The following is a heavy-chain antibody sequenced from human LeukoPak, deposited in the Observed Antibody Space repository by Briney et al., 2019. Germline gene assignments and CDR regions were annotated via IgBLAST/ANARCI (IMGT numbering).Heavy chain of an antibody. CDR1: VCAFSSHT. V-gene: IGHV1-69*02. CDR2: IIPILRLA. J-gene: IGHJ4*02. D-gene: IGHD2-2*01. CDR3: ARAPVVVPGAGGSYFDY. Sequence: SLRVSFKASVCAFSSHTISWLRQAPGQGLEWMGRIIPILRLASYAQKFQGSVTITADKSTSTAYRELRSLRSEDTAVYYCARAPVVVPGAGGSYFDYWGQGTLVTVSS.